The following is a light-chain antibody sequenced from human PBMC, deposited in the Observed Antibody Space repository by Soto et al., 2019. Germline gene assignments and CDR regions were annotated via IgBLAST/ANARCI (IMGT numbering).Light chain of an antibody. Sequence: EIVLTQSPGTLSLSPGERATLSCXASQSVSSSYLAWYQQKPGQAPRLXIYGASKRATGIPDRFSGSGSGTDFSLTISRLEPEDFAVYYCHQYDNAPQTYGQGTKVDIK. CDR3: HQYDNAPQT. CDR2: GAS. J-gene: IGKJ2*01. V-gene: IGKV3-20*01. CDR1: QSVSSSY.